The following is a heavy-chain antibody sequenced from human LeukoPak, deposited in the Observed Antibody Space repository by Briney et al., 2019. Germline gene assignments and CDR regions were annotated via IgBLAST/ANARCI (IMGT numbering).Heavy chain of an antibody. CDR3: AKRGGTESFYYYYYMDV. Sequence: GGSLRLSCAASGFTFSSYDMTWVRQTPGKGLQWVALISRSGGTTYYADSVKGRFTISRDNSTNTLYLQMTSLRAEDTAEYYCAKRGGTESFYYYYYMDVWGKGSTVTVSS. V-gene: IGHV3-23*01. CDR1: GFTFSSYD. CDR2: ISRSGGTT. J-gene: IGHJ6*03. D-gene: IGHD2-15*01.